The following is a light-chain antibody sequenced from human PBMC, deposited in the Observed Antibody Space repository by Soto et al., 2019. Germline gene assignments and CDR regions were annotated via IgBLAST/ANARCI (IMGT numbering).Light chain of an antibody. CDR2: AAS. J-gene: IGKJ1*01. Sequence: AIRMTQSPSSLSASTGDRVTITCRASQGISSYLAWYQQKPGKAPKLLIYAASTLQSGVPSRFSDSGSGTDFTLTISCLQSEDFATYYCQQYYSYPKTFGQGTKVEIK. CDR3: QQYYSYPKT. CDR1: QGISSY. V-gene: IGKV1-8*01.